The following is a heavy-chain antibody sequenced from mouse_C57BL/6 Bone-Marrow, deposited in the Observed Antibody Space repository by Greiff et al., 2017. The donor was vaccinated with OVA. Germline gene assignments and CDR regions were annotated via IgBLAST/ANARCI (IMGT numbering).Heavy chain of an antibody. CDR1: GFTFNTYA. CDR2: IRSKSSNYAT. CDR3: VRGGIYYYGSSYGYFDV. V-gene: IGHV10-3*01. Sequence: EVKLVESGGGLVQPKGSLKLSCAASGFTFNTYAMHWVRQAPGKGLEWVARIRSKSSNYATYYSDSVKDRFTISRDDSQSMLYLQMNNLKTEDTAMYYCVRGGIYYYGSSYGYFDVWGTGTTVTVSS. D-gene: IGHD1-1*01. J-gene: IGHJ1*03.